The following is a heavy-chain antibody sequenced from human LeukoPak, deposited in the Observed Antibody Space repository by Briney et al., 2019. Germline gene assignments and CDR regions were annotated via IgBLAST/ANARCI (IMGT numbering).Heavy chain of an antibody. D-gene: IGHD3-22*01. CDR3: AHSYYDSSGYYYPFDY. J-gene: IGHJ4*02. Sequence: SETLSLTCTVSGGSISSYYWSWIRQPPGKGLEWIGYIYYSGSTNYNPSLKSRVTISVDTSKNQFSLKLSSVTAADTAVYYCAHSYYDSSGYYYPFDYWGQGTLVTVS. V-gene: IGHV4-59*01. CDR1: GGSISSYY. CDR2: IYYSGST.